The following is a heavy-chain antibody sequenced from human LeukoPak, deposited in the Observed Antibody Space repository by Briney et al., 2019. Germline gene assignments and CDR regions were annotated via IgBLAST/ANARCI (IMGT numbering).Heavy chain of an antibody. J-gene: IGHJ4*02. CDR3: ARGKDIDY. V-gene: IGHV3-20*01. CDR2: IRWNGGST. Sequence: TGGSLRLSCAASGFTFYDYGMTWVRQAPGKGLEWVSGIRWNGGSTGYADSVKGRFTISRDNAKNSLYLQMNSLRAEDTALYHCARGKDIDYWGQGTLVTVSS. CDR1: GFTFYDYG.